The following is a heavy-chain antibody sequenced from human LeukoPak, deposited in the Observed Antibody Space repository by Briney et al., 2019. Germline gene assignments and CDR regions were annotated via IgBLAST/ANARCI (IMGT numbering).Heavy chain of an antibody. CDR3: ARGLGDSSGYYYSDY. D-gene: IGHD3-22*01. Sequence: SVKVSCKTSGGTFSTYAISWVRQAPGQGLEWMGGIIPIFGTGNYAQKFQGRVTITADESTSTAYMELSSLRSEDTAVYYCARGLGDSSGYYYSDYWGQGTLVTVSS. CDR1: GGTFSTYA. J-gene: IGHJ4*02. CDR2: IIPIFGTG. V-gene: IGHV1-69*13.